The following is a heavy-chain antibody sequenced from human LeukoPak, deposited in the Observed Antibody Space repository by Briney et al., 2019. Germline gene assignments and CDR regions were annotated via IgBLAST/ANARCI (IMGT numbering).Heavy chain of an antibody. J-gene: IGHJ3*01. CDR3: AAEIYGYNSECCSFDF. CDR2: IGVGGGNT. V-gene: IGHV1-58*02. Sequence: ASVKVSCKTSGFTFSNSAIQWVRQARGQRLEWIGWIGVGGGNTNHAQRFQDRVTITRDMSTRTAYMELSSLRSEDTAVYYCAAEIYGYNSECCSFDFWGPGTPVTVSS. D-gene: IGHD4-23*01. CDR1: GFTFSNSA.